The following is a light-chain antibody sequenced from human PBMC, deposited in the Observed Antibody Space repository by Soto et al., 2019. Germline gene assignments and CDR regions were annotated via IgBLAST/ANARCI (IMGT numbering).Light chain of an antibody. CDR1: QSVSSY. Sequence: EIVLTQSPATLSLSPGERATLSCRASQSVSSYLAWYQQKPGQAPRLLIYDASNRATGIPARFSGSGSGTNFTLTISSIEPEDFAVYYCQQRSNWPPYTFGQGTKLEIK. CDR2: DAS. CDR3: QQRSNWPPYT. J-gene: IGKJ2*01. V-gene: IGKV3-11*01.